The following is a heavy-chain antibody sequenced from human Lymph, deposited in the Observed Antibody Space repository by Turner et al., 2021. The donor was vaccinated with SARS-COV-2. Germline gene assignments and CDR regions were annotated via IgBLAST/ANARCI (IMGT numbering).Heavy chain of an antibody. Sequence: EVQLLESGGGLVQPGGSLRLSCAASGFTFSSYAMSWVRQAPGKVLEWVSTIRGSGGSTYHADSVKGRFTISRDNSKNTLYLQMNSLRAEDTAVYYCAKDPNWYVLSAVDYWGQGTLVTVSS. CDR1: GFTFSSYA. J-gene: IGHJ4*02. V-gene: IGHV3-23*01. D-gene: IGHD1-1*01. CDR3: AKDPNWYVLSAVDY. CDR2: IRGSGGST.